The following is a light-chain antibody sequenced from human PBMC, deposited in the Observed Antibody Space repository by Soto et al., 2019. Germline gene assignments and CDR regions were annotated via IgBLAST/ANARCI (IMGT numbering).Light chain of an antibody. J-gene: IGKJ1*01. CDR3: QQYNSYSRT. CDR1: QSISSW. Sequence: IQMTQSPSTLSASVGDRVTITCRASQSISSWLAWYQQKPGKAPNLLIYDASSLESGVPSRFSGSGSGTEFTLTISSLQPDDFATYYCQQYNSYSRTFGQGTKVEIK. CDR2: DAS. V-gene: IGKV1-5*01.